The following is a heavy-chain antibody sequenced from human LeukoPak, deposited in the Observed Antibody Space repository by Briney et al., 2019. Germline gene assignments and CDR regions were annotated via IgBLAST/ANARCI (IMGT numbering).Heavy chain of an antibody. CDR2: IYYSGST. J-gene: IGHJ4*02. D-gene: IGHD6-19*01. V-gene: IGHV4-59*01. CDR3: ARLAVAGTVYFDY. Sequence: SETLSLTCTVSGGSISSYYWSWIRQPPGEGLEWIGYIYYSGSTNYNPSLKSRVTISVDTSKNQFPLKLSSVTAADTAVYYCARLAVAGTVYFDYWGQGTLVTVSS. CDR1: GGSISSYY.